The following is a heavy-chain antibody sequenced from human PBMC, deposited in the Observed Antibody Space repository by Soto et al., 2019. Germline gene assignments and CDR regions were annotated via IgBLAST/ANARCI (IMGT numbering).Heavy chain of an antibody. J-gene: IGHJ3*02. CDR1: GFTFSIYA. V-gene: IGHV3-30-3*01. CDR3: ASGLIVVVTGYAFDI. CDR2: ISYDGSNK. Sequence: GGSLRLSCAASGFTFSIYAMHWVRQAPGKGLEWVAVISYDGSNKYYADSVKGRFTISRDNSKNTLYLQMNSLRAEDTAVYYCASGLIVVVTGYAFDIWGQGTMVTVSS. D-gene: IGHD2-21*02.